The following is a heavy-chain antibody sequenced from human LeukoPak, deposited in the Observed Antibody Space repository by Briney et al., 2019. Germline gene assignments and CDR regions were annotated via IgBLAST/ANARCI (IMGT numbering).Heavy chain of an antibody. D-gene: IGHD6-13*01. Sequence: ASVKVSCKASGYTFTSYGISWVRQAPGQGLEWMGWINPYNGNTNHVQKLQGRVTMTTETSTSTAYMELRSLRSDDTAVYYCARVAAADYFDYWGQGTLVTVSS. CDR1: GYTFTSYG. V-gene: IGHV1-18*01. CDR3: ARVAAADYFDY. CDR2: INPYNGNT. J-gene: IGHJ4*02.